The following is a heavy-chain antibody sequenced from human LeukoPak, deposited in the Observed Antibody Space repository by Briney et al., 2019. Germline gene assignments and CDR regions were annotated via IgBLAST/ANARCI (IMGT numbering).Heavy chain of an antibody. V-gene: IGHV3-48*03. CDR1: GFTFSSYE. Sequence: HSGGSLRLSCAASGFTFSSYEMNWVRQAPGRGLEWVSYISSSGSTIYYADSVKGRFTISRDNSKNTLYLQMNSLRAEDTAVYYCAKDLLHDLPSEMATINWGQGTLVTVSS. D-gene: IGHD5-24*01. CDR3: AKDLLHDLPSEMATIN. CDR2: ISSSGSTI. J-gene: IGHJ4*02.